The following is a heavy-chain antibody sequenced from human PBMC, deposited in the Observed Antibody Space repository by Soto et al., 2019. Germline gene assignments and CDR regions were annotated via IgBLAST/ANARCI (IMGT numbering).Heavy chain of an antibody. J-gene: IGHJ6*02. D-gene: IGHD6-13*01. CDR3: ARDTFSPWYSSSWTTYYYYGMDV. V-gene: IGHV1-2*04. CDR2: INPNSGGT. CDR1: GYTFTGYY. Sequence: DSVKVSCKASGYTFTGYYMHWVRQAPGQGLEWMGWINPNSGGTNYAQKFQGWVTMTRDTSISTAYMELSRLRSDDTAVYYCARDTFSPWYSSSWTTYYYYGMDVWGQGTTVTVSS.